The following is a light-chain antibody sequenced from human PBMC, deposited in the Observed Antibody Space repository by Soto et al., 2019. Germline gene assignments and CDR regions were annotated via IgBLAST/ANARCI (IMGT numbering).Light chain of an antibody. CDR3: QQYNNWHS. Sequence: EIVMTQSPATLSVSPGERATLSCRARQSVSSNLAWYQQKPGQAPRLLIYGASTRATGIPARFSGSGSGTEFTITISSLQSEDFAVYYCQQYNNWHSFGRGNNVESK. CDR2: GAS. J-gene: IGKJ1*01. CDR1: QSVSSN. V-gene: IGKV3-15*01.